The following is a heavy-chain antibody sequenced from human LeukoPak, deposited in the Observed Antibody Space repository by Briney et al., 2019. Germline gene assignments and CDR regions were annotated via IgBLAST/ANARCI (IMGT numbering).Heavy chain of an antibody. J-gene: IGHJ3*02. V-gene: IGHV4-61*02. CDR3: ARDPPLGSSIYAFDI. Sequence: SETLSLTCTVSGGSTSSGSYYWSWIRQPAGKGLEWIGRIYTSGSTNYNPSLKSRVTISVDTSKNQFSLKLSSVTAADTAVYYCARDPPLGSSIYAFDIWGQGTMVTVSS. CDR1: GGSTSSGSYY. D-gene: IGHD3-3*01. CDR2: IYTSGST.